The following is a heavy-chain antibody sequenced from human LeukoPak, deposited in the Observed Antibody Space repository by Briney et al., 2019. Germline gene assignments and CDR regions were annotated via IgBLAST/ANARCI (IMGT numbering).Heavy chain of an antibody. CDR1: GDSISSSYNY. J-gene: IGHJ4*02. Sequence: SETLSLTCTVSGDSISSSYNYWAWIRQPPGKGLEWIGSIYYGGATYYSPSLKSRVTISVDTSKNHFSLRLNSVTAADTAVYYCATSGYSGSSDYWGQGTLVTVSS. V-gene: IGHV4-39*02. CDR3: ATSGYSGSSDY. D-gene: IGHD5-12*01. CDR2: IYYGGAT.